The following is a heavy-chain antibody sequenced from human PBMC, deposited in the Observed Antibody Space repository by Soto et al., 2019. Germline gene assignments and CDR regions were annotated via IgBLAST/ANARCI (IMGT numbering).Heavy chain of an antibody. D-gene: IGHD4-17*01. CDR1: GYTFTSYD. J-gene: IGHJ5*02. CDR3: ARGHDYGDYFWFDP. V-gene: IGHV1-8*01. Sequence: ASVKVSCKASGYTFTSYDINWVRQATGQGLEWMGWMNPNSGNTGYAQKFQGRVTMTRNTSLSTAYMELSSLRSEDTAVYYCARGHDYGDYFWFDPWGQGTLVTVSS. CDR2: MNPNSGNT.